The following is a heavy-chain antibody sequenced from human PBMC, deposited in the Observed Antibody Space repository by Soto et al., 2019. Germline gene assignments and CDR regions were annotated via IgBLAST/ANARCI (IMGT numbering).Heavy chain of an antibody. D-gene: IGHD1-1*01. CDR1: GFTFSTHS. CDR3: VGEVGFQLIY. CDR2: ITSTSVT. V-gene: IGHV3-48*01. J-gene: IGHJ4*02. Sequence: GGSLRLSCAASGFTFSTHSMNWVRQAPGKGLEWISYITSTSVTMYADSVKGRFTISRDNAKNSLYLQMNSLRVEDTAVYFCVGEVGFQLIYWGQGTLVTVSS.